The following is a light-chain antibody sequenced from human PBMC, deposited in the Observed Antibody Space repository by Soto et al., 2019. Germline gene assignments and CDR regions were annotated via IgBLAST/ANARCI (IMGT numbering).Light chain of an antibody. CDR1: QSISSW. CDR3: QQYNSYSVT. V-gene: IGKV1-5*01. J-gene: IGKJ2*01. CDR2: DAS. Sequence: DIQMTQSPSTPSASVGDRVTITCRASQSISSWLAWYQQKPGKAPKLLIYDASSLESGVPSRFSGSGSGTEFTLTISSLQPDDFATYYCQQYNSYSVTFGQGTKLEIK.